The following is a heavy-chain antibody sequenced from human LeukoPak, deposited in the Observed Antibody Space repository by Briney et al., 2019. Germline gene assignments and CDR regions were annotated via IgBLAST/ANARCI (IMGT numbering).Heavy chain of an antibody. Sequence: PSETLSLTCVVSGGSISSGGYYWSWIRQPPGKGLEWIGYIYYSGSTNYNPSLKSRVTISVDTSKNQFSLKLSSVTAADTAVYYCARDLTSYYYDSSGYAAFDIWGQGTMVTVSS. D-gene: IGHD3-22*01. CDR1: GGSISSGGYY. V-gene: IGHV4-61*08. J-gene: IGHJ3*02. CDR2: IYYSGST. CDR3: ARDLTSYYYDSSGYAAFDI.